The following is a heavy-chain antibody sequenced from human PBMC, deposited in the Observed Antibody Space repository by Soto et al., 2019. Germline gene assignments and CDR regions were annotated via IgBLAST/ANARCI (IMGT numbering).Heavy chain of an antibody. Sequence: QLQLQESGPGLVKPSETLSLTCTVSGGSISSSSYYWGWIRQPPRKGQEWIGSIYYSGSTYYNPSLKSRVTISVDTSKNHFSLKLSSVTAADTAVYYCATQEVGGSYVYTFDPWGQGTLVTVSS. J-gene: IGHJ5*02. V-gene: IGHV4-39*02. CDR1: GGSISSSSYY. D-gene: IGHD1-26*01. CDR2: IYYSGST. CDR3: ATQEVGGSYVYTFDP.